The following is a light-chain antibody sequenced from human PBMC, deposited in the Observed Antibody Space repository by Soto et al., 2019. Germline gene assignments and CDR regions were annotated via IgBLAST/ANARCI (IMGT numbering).Light chain of an antibody. CDR1: VSDIGTYNY. J-gene: IGLJ2*01. Sequence: QSVLTQPASVSGSPGQSITISCTGTVSDIGTYNYVSWYQHHPGKAPKLMIYEVTNRPSGVSNRFSASKSGNTASLTISGLQAEDEADYYCSSYTNDNTVVFGGGTQLTVL. CDR2: EVT. CDR3: SSYTNDNTVV. V-gene: IGLV2-14*01.